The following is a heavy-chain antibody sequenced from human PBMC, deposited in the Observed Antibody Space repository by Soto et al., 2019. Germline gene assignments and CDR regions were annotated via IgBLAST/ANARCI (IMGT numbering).Heavy chain of an antibody. D-gene: IGHD3-16*01. V-gene: IGHV3-21*01. CDR1: GFTFSSYT. Sequence: EVQLVESGGGLVKPGGSLRLSCTASGFTFSSYTMNWVRQAPGKELEWVSSLSSSGTYIFYAESLKGRLTISRDNATNSPILPIPRLSAAETAVYYCAKVPRGGETVDFLDYWGQGTLVTVSS. CDR3: AKVPRGGETVDFLDY. CDR2: LSSSGTYI. J-gene: IGHJ4*02.